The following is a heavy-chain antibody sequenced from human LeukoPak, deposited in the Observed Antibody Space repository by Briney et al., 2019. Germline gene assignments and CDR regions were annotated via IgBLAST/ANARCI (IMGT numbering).Heavy chain of an antibody. CDR3: ARGGDDYRFDY. J-gene: IGHJ4*02. D-gene: IGHD5-24*01. V-gene: IGHV4-61*03. CDR1: GGSVSSGSYY. CDR2: IYHSGSP. Sequence: PSETLSLTCTVSGGSVSSGSYYWSWIRQPPGKGLEWIGEIYHSGSPNYNPSLKSRVTISVDKSRNHFSLNLSSVTAADTAVYYCARGGDDYRFDYWGQGTLVTVSS.